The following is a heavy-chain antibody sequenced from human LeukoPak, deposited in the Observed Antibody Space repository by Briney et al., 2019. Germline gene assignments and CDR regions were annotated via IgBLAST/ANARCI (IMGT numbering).Heavy chain of an antibody. V-gene: IGHV3-23*01. Sequence: PGGSLRLSCAASGFTFSSYAMSWVRQAPGKGLEWVSAISGSGGSTYYADSMKGRFTISRDNSKNTLYLQMNSLRAEDTAVYYCAKSPLIAAAGTARTYYYDSSGYYVDYWGQGTLVTVSS. CDR1: GFTFSSYA. CDR3: AKSPLIAAAGTARTYYYDSSGYYVDY. D-gene: IGHD3-22*01. J-gene: IGHJ4*02. CDR2: ISGSGGST.